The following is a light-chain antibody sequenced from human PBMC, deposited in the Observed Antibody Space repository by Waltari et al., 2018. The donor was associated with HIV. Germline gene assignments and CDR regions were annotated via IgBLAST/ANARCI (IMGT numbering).Light chain of an antibody. V-gene: IGLV1-40*01. CDR2: GNS. J-gene: IGLJ1*01. CDR1: SSNIGGKFD. Sequence: HSVLTHPPSLSLAPAQRVTIHCTGSSSNIGGKFDVHWYQVLPGTAPKPLIFGNSNRPSGVPDRFSGSKSGTSASLAITGLQPEDEAEYFCQSFDNSLNGYVFGTGTTVIVL. CDR3: QSFDNSLNGYV.